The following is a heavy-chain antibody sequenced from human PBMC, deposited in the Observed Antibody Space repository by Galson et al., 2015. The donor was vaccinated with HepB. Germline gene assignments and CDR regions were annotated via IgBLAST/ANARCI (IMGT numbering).Heavy chain of an antibody. Sequence: SLRLSCAASGFTLSGSAIHWVRQTSGKGLEWLCRIRGKPNGDATPYTTSVIGRFTISRDDSKNTTYLQMNSLKTEDTAVYFCTRSGGFCSSSSCSYFYHYYMDVWGKGTTVTVSS. CDR3: TRSGGFCSSSSCSYFYHYYMDV. J-gene: IGHJ6*03. V-gene: IGHV3-73*01. CDR2: IRGKPNGDAT. CDR1: GFTLSGSA. D-gene: IGHD2-2*01.